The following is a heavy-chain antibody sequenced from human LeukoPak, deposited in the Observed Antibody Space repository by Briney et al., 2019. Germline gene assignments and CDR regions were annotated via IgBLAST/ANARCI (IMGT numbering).Heavy chain of an antibody. CDR1: GGSISSTSYY. D-gene: IGHD6-19*01. J-gene: IGHJ4*01. CDR3: ARDCIALAGTHYFDY. V-gene: IGHV4-39*07. Sequence: PSETLSLTCTVSGGSISSTSYYWGWIRQPPGKGLEWIGSIYYSGNTYYNPSLKNRVTISLDTSKTQFSLKLSSVTAADTALYYCARDCIALAGTHYFDYWGQEPWSPSPQ. CDR2: IYYSGNT.